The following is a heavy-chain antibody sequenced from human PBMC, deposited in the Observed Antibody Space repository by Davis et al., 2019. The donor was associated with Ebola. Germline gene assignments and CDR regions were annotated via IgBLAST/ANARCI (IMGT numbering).Heavy chain of an antibody. Sequence: PSETLSLTFTVSGVSISTHYWSWIRQPPGKRLEWIGSIYYTGSANYNSSLNSRVTISVDTSKNQFSLRSCSVTAADTAVYYCSERGGSVWGQGTLVTVSS. V-gene: IGHV4-59*11. J-gene: IGHJ4*02. CDR2: IYYTGSA. CDR3: SERGGSV. D-gene: IGHD3-16*01. CDR1: GVSISTHY.